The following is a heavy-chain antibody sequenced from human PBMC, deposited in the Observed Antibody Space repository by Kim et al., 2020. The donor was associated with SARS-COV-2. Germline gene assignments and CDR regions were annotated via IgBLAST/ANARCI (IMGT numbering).Heavy chain of an antibody. CDR2: TYYRSKWYN. CDR3: ARESVRFGEPTTDAFDI. J-gene: IGHJ3*02. Sequence: SQTLSLTCAISGDSVSSNSAAWNWIRQSPSRGLEWLGRTYYRSKWYNDYAVSVKSRITINPDTSKNQFSLQLNSVTPEDTAVYYCARESVRFGEPTTDAFDIWGQGTMVTVSS. V-gene: IGHV6-1*01. CDR1: GDSVSSNSAA. D-gene: IGHD3-10*01.